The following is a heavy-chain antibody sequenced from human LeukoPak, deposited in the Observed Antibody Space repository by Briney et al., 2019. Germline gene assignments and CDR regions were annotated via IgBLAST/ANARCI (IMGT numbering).Heavy chain of an antibody. Sequence: GGSLRLSCAASGFTFSSYAMSWVRQAPGKGLEWVSAISGSGGSTYYADSVKGWFTISRDNSKNTLYLQMNSLRDEDTAVYYCAKAPTKSTVSYWGQGTLVTVSS. D-gene: IGHD4-17*01. J-gene: IGHJ4*02. CDR3: AKAPTKSTVSY. CDR1: GFTFSSYA. V-gene: IGHV3-23*01. CDR2: ISGSGGST.